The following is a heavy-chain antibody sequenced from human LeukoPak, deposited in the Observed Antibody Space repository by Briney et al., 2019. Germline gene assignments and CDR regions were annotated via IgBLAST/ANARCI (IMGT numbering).Heavy chain of an antibody. Sequence: SETLSLTCTFSGGSISSYYWGWIRQPAGKGLEWIGRIYTSGSTNYNPSLKSRVTMSVDTSKNQFSLKLSSVTAADTAVYYCARVIPNSGFDYWGQGTLVTVSS. CDR1: GGSISSYY. D-gene: IGHD1-26*01. CDR3: ARVIPNSGFDY. V-gene: IGHV4-4*07. CDR2: IYTSGST. J-gene: IGHJ4*02.